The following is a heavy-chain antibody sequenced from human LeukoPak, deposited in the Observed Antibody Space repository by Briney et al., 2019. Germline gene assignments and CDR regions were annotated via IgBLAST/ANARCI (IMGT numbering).Heavy chain of an antibody. Sequence: SETLSLTCAVYGGSISSYYWSWIRQPPGKGLEWIGYIYYSGSTNYNPSLKSRVTISVDTSKNQFSLKLSSVTAADTAVYYCARGRAAAGTFDYWGQGTLVTVSS. D-gene: IGHD6-13*01. J-gene: IGHJ4*02. CDR1: GGSISSYY. CDR2: IYYSGST. V-gene: IGHV4-59*01. CDR3: ARGRAAAGTFDY.